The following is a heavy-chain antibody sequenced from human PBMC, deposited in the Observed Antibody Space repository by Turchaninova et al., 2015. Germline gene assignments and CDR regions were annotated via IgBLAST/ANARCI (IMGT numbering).Heavy chain of an antibody. J-gene: IGHJ4*02. CDR1: GGSFSGFY. CDR3: ARGRGGLFTALPDY. V-gene: IGHV4-34*01. D-gene: IGHD3-3*01. CDR2: INHSEST. Sequence: QVQLQQWGAGLLKPSATPSLTCAFYGGSFSGFYWSWIRQPPGKGLEWIGEINHSESTNYNPSLQSRVTISVDTSKNQFSLKLTSVTAADTAVYYCARGRGGLFTALPDYWGQGTLVTVSS.